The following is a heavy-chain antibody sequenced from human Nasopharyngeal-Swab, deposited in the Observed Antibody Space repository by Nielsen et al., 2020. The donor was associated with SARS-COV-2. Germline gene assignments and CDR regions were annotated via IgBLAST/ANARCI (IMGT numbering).Heavy chain of an antibody. CDR2: IGTAGDT. V-gene: IGHV3-13*04. Sequence: GGSLRLSCSASGFTFSTYDMHWVRQATGKGLEWVSAIGTAGDTFYPASVKGQFTISRENAKNSFSLQMNSLRAGDTAVYYCARGVGFGELIGATFDLWGQGTMVTVSS. CDR3: ARGVGFGELIGATFDL. D-gene: IGHD3-10*01. CDR1: GFTFSTYD. J-gene: IGHJ3*01.